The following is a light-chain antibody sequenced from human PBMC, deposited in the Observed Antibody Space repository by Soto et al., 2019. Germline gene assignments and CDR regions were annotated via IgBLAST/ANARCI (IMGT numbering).Light chain of an antibody. CDR2: DAS. V-gene: IGKV1-12*01. CDR3: KQANSFPPT. CDR1: QGISSW. Sequence: DIQMTQSPSSVSASVGDRVTITFRASQGISSWLAWSQQKPGKAPKLLIYDASSSQSGVPSRFSGSGSGTDFTLTIXSLQPEDFATYYCKQANSFPPTFGQGTKLEIK. J-gene: IGKJ2*01.